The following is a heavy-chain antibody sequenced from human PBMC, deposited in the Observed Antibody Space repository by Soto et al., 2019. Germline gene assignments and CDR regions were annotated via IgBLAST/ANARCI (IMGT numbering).Heavy chain of an antibody. CDR1: GYTFTVYY. V-gene: IGHV1-2*02. J-gene: IGHJ5*02. CDR2: INPNSGGT. CDR3: ARVILDIVVVPAAMDP. Sequence: GASVKVSCKASGYTFTVYYMHCVLQAPLQGLEWMGCINPNSGGTNYAQKFQGRVTMTRDTSISTAYMELSRLRSDDTAVYYCARVILDIVVVPAAMDPWGQGTLVTVSS. D-gene: IGHD2-2*01.